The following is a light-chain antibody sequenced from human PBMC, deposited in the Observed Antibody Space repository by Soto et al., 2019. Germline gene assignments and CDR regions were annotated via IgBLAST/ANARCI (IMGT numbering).Light chain of an antibody. Sequence: QSALTQPRSVSGSPGQSVTISCTGTSSDVGGYNYVSWYQQHPDKAPKLMIYDVSKRPSGVPDRFSGSKSGNTASLTISGLQAEDEADYYCCSYAGSYTVVFGGGTKLTV. J-gene: IGLJ2*01. V-gene: IGLV2-11*01. CDR3: CSYAGSYTVV. CDR1: SSDVGGYNY. CDR2: DVS.